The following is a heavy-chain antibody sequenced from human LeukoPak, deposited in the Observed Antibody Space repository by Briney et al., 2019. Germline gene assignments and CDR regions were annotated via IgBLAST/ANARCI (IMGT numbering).Heavy chain of an antibody. CDR1: GFTVSSNY. Sequence: HPGGSLRLSCAASGFTVSSNYMSWVRQAPGKGLEWVSVIYSGGSTYYADSVKGRFTISRDNSKNTLYLQMNSLRAEDTAVYYCARSVVTASSKHFDYWGQGTLVTVSS. D-gene: IGHD2-21*02. V-gene: IGHV3-53*01. CDR2: IYSGGST. CDR3: ARSVVTASSKHFDY. J-gene: IGHJ4*02.